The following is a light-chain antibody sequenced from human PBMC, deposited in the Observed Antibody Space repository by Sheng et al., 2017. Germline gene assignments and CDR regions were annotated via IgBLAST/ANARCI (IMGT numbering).Light chain of an antibody. CDR1: QDISNF. J-gene: IGKJ2*01. CDR3: QQYAVFPPYT. Sequence: DIQMTQSPSSLSASVGDRVTISCQANQDISNFLNWYQQKPGKAPKLLIYDASTLETGVPSRFSGRGSGTDFTLTIDNLQPEDFATYYCQQYAVFPPYTFGQGTNLEMK. CDR2: DAS. V-gene: IGKV1-33*01.